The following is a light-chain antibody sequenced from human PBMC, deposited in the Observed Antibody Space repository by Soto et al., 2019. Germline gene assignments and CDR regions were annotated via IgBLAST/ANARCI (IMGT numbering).Light chain of an antibody. CDR2: DAS. CDR3: QQYGRSPWT. V-gene: IGKV3-20*01. J-gene: IGKJ1*01. CDR1: QSVSSNY. Sequence: EIVLTQSPGTLSLSPGERATVSCRASQSVSSNYLAWYQKKPGHAPRLVIHDASSRATGIPDRFTGSGSGTDFTLPISRLEHEDFAVYYWQQYGRSPWTVGQGTKVEIK.